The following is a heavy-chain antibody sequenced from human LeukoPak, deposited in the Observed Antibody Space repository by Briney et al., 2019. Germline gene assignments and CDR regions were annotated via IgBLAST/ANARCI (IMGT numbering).Heavy chain of an antibody. J-gene: IGHJ5*02. CDR2: IYSGGST. Sequence: PGGSLRLSCAASGFTVSSNYMSWVRQAPGKGLEWVSVIYSGGSTYYADSVKGRFTISRDNSKNTLYLQMNSLRAEDTAVYYCARAAWASCYDLWGQGTLVTVSS. CDR3: ARAAWASCYDL. CDR1: GFTVSSNY. V-gene: IGHV3-53*01. D-gene: IGHD2-2*01.